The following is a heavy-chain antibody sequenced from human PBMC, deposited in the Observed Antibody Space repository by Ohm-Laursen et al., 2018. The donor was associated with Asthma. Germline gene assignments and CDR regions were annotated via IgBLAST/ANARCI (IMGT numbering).Heavy chain of an antibody. D-gene: IGHD5-24*01. J-gene: IGHJ4*02. CDR2: ISYDGSKK. V-gene: IGHV3-30*03. Sequence: SLRLSCTVSGFTFSSFAMDWVRQAPGKGLEWVGFISYDGSKKYYADSVKGRFTISRDDAKNTLYLQMNSLRADDSAVYYCARGNLEGLQWGQGTLVTVSS. CDR3: ARGNLEGLQ. CDR1: GFTFSSFA.